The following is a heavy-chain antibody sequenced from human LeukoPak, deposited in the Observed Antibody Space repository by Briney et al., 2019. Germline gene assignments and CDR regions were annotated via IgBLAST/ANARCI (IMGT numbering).Heavy chain of an antibody. CDR2: IKQDGSEK. V-gene: IGHV3-7*01. CDR1: GFSFSTYW. Sequence: PGGSLRLSCVASGFSFSTYWMSWVRQAPGKGLEWVANIKQDGSEKYYVDSVKGRFTISRDNAKNSVYLQMNRLRVEDTAVYYCAKDGRGEARPTFDYWGQGTLVTVSS. CDR3: AKDGRGEARPTFDY. J-gene: IGHJ4*02. D-gene: IGHD6-6*01.